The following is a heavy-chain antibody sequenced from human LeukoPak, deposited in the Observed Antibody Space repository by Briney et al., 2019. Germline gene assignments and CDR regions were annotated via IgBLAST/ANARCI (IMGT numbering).Heavy chain of an antibody. CDR2: LNLKSGDT. CDR3: ARPLYDSGSYYNVGWFDP. CDR1: GYTFTGYH. D-gene: IGHD3-10*01. V-gene: IGHV1-2*02. Sequence: GPSVKVSCNASGYTFTGYHMHWERQAPGQGLEWLGWLNLKSGDTNYAQKFQGRVPMTRDTSHTTAYMELSRLRSDDTAMYFCARPLYDSGSYYNVGWFDPWGQGTLVTVSS. J-gene: IGHJ5*02.